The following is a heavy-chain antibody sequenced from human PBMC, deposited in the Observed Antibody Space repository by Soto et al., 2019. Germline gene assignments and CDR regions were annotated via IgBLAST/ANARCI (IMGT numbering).Heavy chain of an antibody. V-gene: IGHV4-30-2*01. CDR3: ASSHAGAHITAAVH. CDR1: GGSISRGGYS. CDR2: IYHSGST. D-gene: IGHD6-13*01. J-gene: IGHJ4*02. Sequence: QLQLQESGSGLVKPSQTLSLTCAVSGGSISRGGYSWSWIRQPPGKGLEWIGYIYHSGSTYYNPSLKSRVTISVDRSKNQFSLKLSSVTAADTAVYYCASSHAGAHITAAVHWGQGTLVTVS.